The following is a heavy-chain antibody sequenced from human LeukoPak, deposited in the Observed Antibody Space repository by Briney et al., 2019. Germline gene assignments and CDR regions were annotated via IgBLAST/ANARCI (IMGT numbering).Heavy chain of an antibody. V-gene: IGHV4-31*03. CDR1: GGSISSGGYY. Sequence: SQTLSLTCTVSGGSISSGGYYWSWIRQHPGKGLEWIGYIYYSGSTYYNPSLKSRVTISVDTSKNQFSLKLSSVTAADTAVYYCARGKSFSSGYYKYNWFDPWGQGTLVTVSS. CDR3: ARGKSFSSGYYKYNWFDP. CDR2: IYYSGST. J-gene: IGHJ5*02. D-gene: IGHD3-22*01.